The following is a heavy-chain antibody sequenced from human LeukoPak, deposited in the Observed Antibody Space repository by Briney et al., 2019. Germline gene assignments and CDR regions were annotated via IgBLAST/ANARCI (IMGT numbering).Heavy chain of an antibody. D-gene: IGHD2-2*01. CDR2: IYHSGST. V-gene: IGHV4-34*01. CDR1: GGSFSGYY. J-gene: IGHJ4*02. CDR3: ARVGYCSSTSCYGSGDFDY. Sequence: SETLSLTCAVYGGSFSGYYWSWIRQPPGKGLEWIGSIYHSGSTYYNPSLKSRVTISVDTSKNQFSLKLSSVTAADTAVYYCARVGYCSSTSCYGSGDFDYWGQGTLVTVSS.